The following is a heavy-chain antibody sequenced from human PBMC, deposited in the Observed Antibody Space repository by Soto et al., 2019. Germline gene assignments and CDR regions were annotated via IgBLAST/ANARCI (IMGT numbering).Heavy chain of an antibody. V-gene: IGHV1-2*02. J-gene: IGHJ4*02. CDR1: GYTFTGYY. Sequence: ASVKFSCKASGYTFTGYYMHWVRQAPGQGLEWMGWINPNSGGTNYAQKFQGRVTMTRDTSISTAYMELSRLRSDDTAVYYCARERELPHNYFDYWGQGTLVTVPQ. CDR2: INPNSGGT. D-gene: IGHD1-26*01. CDR3: ARERELPHNYFDY.